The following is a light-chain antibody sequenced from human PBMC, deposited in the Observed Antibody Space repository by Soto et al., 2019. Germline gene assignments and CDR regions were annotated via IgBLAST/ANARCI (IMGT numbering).Light chain of an antibody. Sequence: EVVMTQSPATVSVSPGERATLSCRASQSVSTNLAWYQQKPGQAPRLLIYGASGRATAIPARFSGSGSGTEFTLTISSLQSEDCAIYYCQRYDKWPETYGQGNKVEIK. CDR3: QRYDKWPET. V-gene: IGKV3D-15*01. CDR1: QSVSTN. CDR2: GAS. J-gene: IGKJ1*01.